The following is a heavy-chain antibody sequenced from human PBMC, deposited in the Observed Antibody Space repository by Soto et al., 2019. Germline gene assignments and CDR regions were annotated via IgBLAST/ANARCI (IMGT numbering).Heavy chain of an antibody. D-gene: IGHD2-2*01. CDR2: INPNSGGT. Sequence: QVQLVQSGAEVKKPGASVKVSCKASGYTFTGYYMHWVRQAPGQGLEWMGWINPNSGGTNYAQKFQGRVTMTRDTSISTAYMELSRLRSDDTAVYYCARAPPIVVVPRIDMVVWGQGTTVTVSS. J-gene: IGHJ6*02. CDR1: GYTFTGYY. CDR3: ARAPPIVVVPRIDMVV. V-gene: IGHV1-2*02.